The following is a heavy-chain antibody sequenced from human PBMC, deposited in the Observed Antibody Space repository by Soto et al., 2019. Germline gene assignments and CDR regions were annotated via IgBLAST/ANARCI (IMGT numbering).Heavy chain of an antibody. CDR2: INPSGGST. Sequence: ASVKVSCKASGYTFTSYYMHWVRQAPGQGLEWMGIINPSGGSTSYAQKFQGRVTMTRDTSTSTVYMELSSLRSEDTAVYYCGSTNYNHYLKSRVTISVDTSKNQFSLKLSSVTAADTAVYYCARDKLDIVVANQRPGGYYYYYYMDVPGKGTTVTVSS. CDR3: GSTNYNHYLKSRVTISVDTSKNQFSLKLSSVTAADTAVYYCARDKLDIVVANQRPGGYYYYYYMDV. D-gene: IGHD3-10*01. CDR1: GYTFTSYY. V-gene: IGHV1-46*01. J-gene: IGHJ6*03.